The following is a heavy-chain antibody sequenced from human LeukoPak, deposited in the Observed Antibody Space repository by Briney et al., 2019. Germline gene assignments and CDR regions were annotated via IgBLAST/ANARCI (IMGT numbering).Heavy chain of an antibody. CDR3: ATEERWELLSDY. CDR2: IKSKTDGATT. J-gene: IGHJ4*02. D-gene: IGHD1-26*01. CDR1: GFNFSNAW. V-gene: IGHV3-15*01. Sequence: GGSLRLSCAASGFNFSNAWMSWVRQAPGKGLEWVGHIKSKTDGATTNYAAPVKGRFTVSRDDSKNMLFLQMNSLETEDTAVYFCATEERWELLSDYWGQGTLVTVSS.